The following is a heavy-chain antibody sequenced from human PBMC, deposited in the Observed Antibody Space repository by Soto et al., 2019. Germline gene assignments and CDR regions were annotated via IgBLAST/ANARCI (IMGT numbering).Heavy chain of an antibody. CDR3: ATARFLEWLSLDY. V-gene: IGHV1-24*01. CDR2: FDPEDGET. D-gene: IGHD3-3*01. CDR1: GYTLAELS. Sequence: ASVKVSCKVSGYTLAELSMHWVREAPGKGLEWMGGFDPEDGETIYAQKFQGRVTMTEDTSTDTAYMELSSLRSEDTAVYYCATARFLEWLSLDYWGQGTLVTVSS. J-gene: IGHJ4*02.